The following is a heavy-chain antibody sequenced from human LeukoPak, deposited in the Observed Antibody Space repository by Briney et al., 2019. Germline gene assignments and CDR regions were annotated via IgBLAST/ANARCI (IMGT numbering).Heavy chain of an antibody. Sequence: SGGSLRLSCAASGFTFSNYWMSWVRQAPGKGLEWVANIKQDGSEKYYVDSVKGRFTISRDNAKSSLYLQMNSLRVEDTAIYYCARDRGSYRPIDYWGQGTLVTVSS. D-gene: IGHD1-26*01. CDR3: ARDRGSYRPIDY. J-gene: IGHJ4*02. V-gene: IGHV3-7*01. CDR2: IKQDGSEK. CDR1: GFTFSNYW.